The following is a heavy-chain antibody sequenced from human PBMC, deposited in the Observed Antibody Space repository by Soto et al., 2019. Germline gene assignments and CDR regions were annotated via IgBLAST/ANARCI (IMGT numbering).Heavy chain of an antibody. V-gene: IGHV4-39*01. Sequence: SETLSLTCSVSGGSISSENYYWGWIRQPPGKGLEWIGTIYYSGTTYHNPSLKSRVTISIDTSKNQFSLNLSSVTAADTGVYYCARGQAGVVATHWDQGRLVTVSS. CDR2: IYYSGTT. CDR3: ARGQAGVVATH. J-gene: IGHJ4*02. CDR1: GGSISSENYY. D-gene: IGHD5-12*01.